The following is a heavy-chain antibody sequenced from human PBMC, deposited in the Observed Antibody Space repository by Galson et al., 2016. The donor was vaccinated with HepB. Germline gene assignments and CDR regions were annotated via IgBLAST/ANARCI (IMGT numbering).Heavy chain of an antibody. D-gene: IGHD3-3*01. CDR3: EGGPAGVVTLMWPRRDP. CDR2: INTDNGYT. Sequence: SVKVSCKASGYSFTSFALHWVRQAPGQSLEWMGWINTDNGYTKYSQKFQDRVTITRDTSATQAYMKLRSLKSDNTAVYYCEGGPAGVVTLMWPRRDPWGQGSLVTVSS. V-gene: IGHV1-3*04. CDR1: GYSFTSFA. J-gene: IGHJ5*02.